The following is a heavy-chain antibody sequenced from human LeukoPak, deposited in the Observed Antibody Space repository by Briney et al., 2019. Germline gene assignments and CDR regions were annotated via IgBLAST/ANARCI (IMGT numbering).Heavy chain of an antibody. D-gene: IGHD3-10*01. Sequence: GGSVRVSCKASGYTFTSYGMSGGGQAPGQGVEGRGWISAYNGNTNYAQKLQGRVTMTTDTSTSTAYMELRSLRSDDTAVYYCARDRGPYYYGSGSYSVTNFDYWGQGTLVTVSS. CDR2: ISAYNGNT. J-gene: IGHJ4*02. CDR1: GYTFTSYG. CDR3: ARDRGPYYYGSGSYSVTNFDY. V-gene: IGHV1-18*01.